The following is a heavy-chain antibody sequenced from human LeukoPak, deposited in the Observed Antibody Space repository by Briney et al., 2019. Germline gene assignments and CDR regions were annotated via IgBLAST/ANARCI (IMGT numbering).Heavy chain of an antibody. CDR3: ARAMVNPYHFDY. CDR1: GYSFTSYW. D-gene: IGHD5-18*01. J-gene: IGHJ4*02. V-gene: IGHV5-51*01. CDR2: LYPGDSDI. Sequence: GDSLKISCKGSGYSFTSYWIGWVRQMPGKGLEWMGILYPGDSDIRYSPSFQGQVTISADKSLSTAYLQWSSLKASDTAMYYCARAMVNPYHFDYWGQGTLVTVSS.